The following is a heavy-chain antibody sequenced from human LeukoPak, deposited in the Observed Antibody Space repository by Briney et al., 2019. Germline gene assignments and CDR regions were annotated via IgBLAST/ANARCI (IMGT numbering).Heavy chain of an antibody. CDR3: AGLNYDFWSGYYNYYYMDV. CDR1: GGSISSYY. CDR2: IYTSGST. V-gene: IGHV4-4*07. Sequence: SETLSLTCTVSGGSISSYYWSWIRQPAGKGLEWIGRIYTSGSTNYNPSLKSRVIMSVDTSKNQFSLKLSSVTAADTAVYYCAGLNYDFWSGYYNYYYMDVWGKGTTVTVSS. D-gene: IGHD3-3*01. J-gene: IGHJ6*03.